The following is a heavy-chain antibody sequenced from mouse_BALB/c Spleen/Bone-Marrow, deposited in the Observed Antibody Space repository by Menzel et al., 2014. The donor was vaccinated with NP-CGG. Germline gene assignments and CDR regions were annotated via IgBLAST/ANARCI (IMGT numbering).Heavy chain of an antibody. D-gene: IGHD2-14*01. CDR3: TRREYYRYDRAMDY. V-gene: IGHV1S81*02. Sequence: VQLQESGAELVKPEASVKLSCKASGYTFTSYYMYWVKQRPGQGLEWIGEINPSNGGTNFNEKFKSKATLTVDKSSSTAYMQLSSLTSEDSAVYYCTRREYYRYDRAMDYWGQGTSVTVSS. CDR2: INPSNGGT. CDR1: GYTFTSYY. J-gene: IGHJ4*01.